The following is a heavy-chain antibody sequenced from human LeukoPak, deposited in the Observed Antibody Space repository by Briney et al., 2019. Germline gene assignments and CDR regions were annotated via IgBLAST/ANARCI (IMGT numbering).Heavy chain of an antibody. V-gene: IGHV1-2*06. CDR1: GYTFTDYY. J-gene: IGHJ4*02. Sequence: GASVKVSCKASGYTFTDYYLHWVRQAPGQGLEWMGRINPNSGGTNYAQKFQGRVTMTRDTSISTAYMELSRLRSDDTAVYYCASAMVSSNFDYWGQGTLVTVSS. D-gene: IGHD5-18*01. CDR3: ASAMVSSNFDY. CDR2: INPNSGGT.